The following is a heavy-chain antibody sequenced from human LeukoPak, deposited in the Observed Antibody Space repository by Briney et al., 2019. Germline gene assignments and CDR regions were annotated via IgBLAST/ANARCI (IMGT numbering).Heavy chain of an antibody. CDR2: IKQDGSEK. D-gene: IGHD6-13*01. J-gene: IGHJ5*02. CDR1: GFTFSTYW. Sequence: TGGSLRLSCAASGFTFSTYWMSWVRQAPGKGLEWVATIKQDGSEKYYVDSMKGRFTISRDNAKNSLYLQMNSLRAEDTALYYCAKDSSSSWYGGWFDPWGQGTLVTVSS. V-gene: IGHV3-7*03. CDR3: AKDSSSSWYGGWFDP.